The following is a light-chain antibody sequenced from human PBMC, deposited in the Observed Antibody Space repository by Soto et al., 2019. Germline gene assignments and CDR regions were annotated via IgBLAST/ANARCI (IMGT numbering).Light chain of an antibody. Sequence: DIQMTQSPSTLSASVGDRVTITCRASQSISSWLAWYQQKPGKAPRLLIYDASYLERGVPTRFSGSGSGTEFPITIRHLQADDVANYYCQQYNNFWTFGPGTKVEI. CDR2: DAS. V-gene: IGKV1-5*01. J-gene: IGKJ1*01. CDR3: QQYNNFWT. CDR1: QSISSW.